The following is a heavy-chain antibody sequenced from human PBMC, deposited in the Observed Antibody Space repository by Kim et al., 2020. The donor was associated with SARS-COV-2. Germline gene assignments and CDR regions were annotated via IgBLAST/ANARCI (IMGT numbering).Heavy chain of an antibody. Sequence: PPLKSRVTISVDTSKNLCSLKLSSVTAADTAVYYCARLLSGYSSGWYVGYWGQGTLVTVSS. V-gene: IGHV4-39*01. J-gene: IGHJ4*02. D-gene: IGHD6-19*01. CDR3: ARLLSGYSSGWYVGY.